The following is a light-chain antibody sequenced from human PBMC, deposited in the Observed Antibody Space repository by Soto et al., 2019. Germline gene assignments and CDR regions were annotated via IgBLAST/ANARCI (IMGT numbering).Light chain of an antibody. CDR1: SRNVGYYNY. CDR3: TSYAVGINVV. CDR2: EVD. Sequence: QSALTQPPSASGSPGQSVTISCTGTSRNVGYYNYVSWYQQHPGKAPKLIIYEVDKRPSGVPDRFSGSKSGNTASLTVSGLRAEDEAEYYCTSYAVGINVVFGGGTKVTVL. V-gene: IGLV2-8*01. J-gene: IGLJ2*01.